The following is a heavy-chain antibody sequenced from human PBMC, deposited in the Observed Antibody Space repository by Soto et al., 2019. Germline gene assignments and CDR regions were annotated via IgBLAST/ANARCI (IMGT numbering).Heavy chain of an antibody. CDR3: AKVLLRFLEWLSPIDY. CDR1: GFTFSSYG. J-gene: IGHJ4*02. V-gene: IGHV3-30*18. CDR2: ISYDGSNK. D-gene: IGHD3-3*01. Sequence: QVQLVESGGGVVQPGRSLRLSCAASGFTFSSYGMHWVRQAPGKGLEWVAVISYDGSNKYYADSVKGRFTISRDNSKNTLYLQMNSLRAEDTAVYYCAKVLLRFLEWLSPIDYWGQGTLVTVSS.